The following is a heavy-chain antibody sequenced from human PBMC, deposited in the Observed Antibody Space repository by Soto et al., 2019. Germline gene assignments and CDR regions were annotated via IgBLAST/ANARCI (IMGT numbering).Heavy chain of an antibody. CDR2: IYPGDSDT. D-gene: IGHD2-2*01. J-gene: IGHJ5*02. CDR3: ARGYCTTTICDPWFDA. Sequence: HGESLKISCTGVGYSFTSYWIGWVRQMPGKGLEWMGIIYPGDSDTRYSPSFQSQVTISADKSITTAYLQWSSLKASDTAMYYCARGYCTTTICDPWFDAWGQGTLVTVSS. CDR1: GYSFTSYW. V-gene: IGHV5-51*01.